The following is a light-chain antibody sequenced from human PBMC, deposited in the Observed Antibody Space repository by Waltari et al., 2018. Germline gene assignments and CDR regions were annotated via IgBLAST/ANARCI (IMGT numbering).Light chain of an antibody. Sequence: DIQMTQSPSTLSASVGDRVTITCRASQSISNELAWYQQKPGKAPKLLIYKASSLESGVPSRFSGTGSGTEFTLTISSLQPDDFATYYCQQYSNYWTFDRGTKVEVK. CDR2: KAS. CDR1: QSISNE. CDR3: QQYSNYWT. V-gene: IGKV1-5*03. J-gene: IGKJ1*01.